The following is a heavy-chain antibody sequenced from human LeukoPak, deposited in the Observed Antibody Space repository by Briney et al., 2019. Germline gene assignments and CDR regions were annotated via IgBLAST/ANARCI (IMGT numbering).Heavy chain of an antibody. CDR1: GYTFTSYG. Sequence: ASVKVSCKASGYTFTSYGISWVRQSPGQGLELRGWISAYNGNTNYAQKLQGRVTMTTDTSTSTAYMELRSLRSDDTAVYYCARGSTYYYGSGSYGMDVWGQGTTVTVSS. D-gene: IGHD3-10*01. J-gene: IGHJ6*02. CDR3: ARGSTYYYGSGSYGMDV. CDR2: ISAYNGNT. V-gene: IGHV1-18*01.